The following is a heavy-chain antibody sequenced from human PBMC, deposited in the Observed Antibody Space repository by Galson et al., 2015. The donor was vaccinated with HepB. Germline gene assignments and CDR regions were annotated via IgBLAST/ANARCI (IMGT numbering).Heavy chain of an antibody. D-gene: IGHD2-15*01. CDR3: AKDGIMVANNPYHFHY. CDR2: ITSSGGNG. J-gene: IGHJ4*02. Sequence: SLRLSCAASGFSFTRYAMTWVRQAPGKGLEWVSSITSSGGNGYYTYSVKGRFTVSRDNSKNALLLQLNSLRAEDTAMYFCAKDGIMVANNPYHFHYWGQGTLVTVSS. V-gene: IGHV3-23*01. CDR1: GFSFTRYA.